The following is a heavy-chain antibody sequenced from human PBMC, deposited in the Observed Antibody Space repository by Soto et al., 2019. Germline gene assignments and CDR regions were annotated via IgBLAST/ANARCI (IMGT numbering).Heavy chain of an antibody. CDR1: AFTFGDFA. CDR2: INWNGNYI. CDR3: ARAPTGGTWPVYFDW. Sequence: VQLVESGGGLVQPGMSLRLSCTASAFTFGDFAMHWVRQVPGKGLEWVSGINWNGNYIGYADSVKGRFTVSRDNAKNSLYLQMNSLRPEDTALYFCARAPTGGTWPVYFDWWGRGSLVTVSS. J-gene: IGHJ4*02. D-gene: IGHD2-15*01. V-gene: IGHV3-9*01.